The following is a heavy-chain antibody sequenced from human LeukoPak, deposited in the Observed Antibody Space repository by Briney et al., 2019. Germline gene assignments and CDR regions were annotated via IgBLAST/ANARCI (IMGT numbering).Heavy chain of an antibody. CDR1: GFTFSSYW. V-gene: IGHV3-7*04. J-gene: IGHJ4*02. CDR2: IQQDGSEI. Sequence: GGSLRLSCVASGFTFSSYWMGWVRQAPGKGLEWVANIQQDGSEIFYVDSVRGRFTISRDNAKNSLYLQMNTLRAEDTAVYYCARVLHKRMYDSTTYFPYWGQGILVTVSS. CDR3: ARVLHKRMYDSTTYFPY. D-gene: IGHD3-22*01.